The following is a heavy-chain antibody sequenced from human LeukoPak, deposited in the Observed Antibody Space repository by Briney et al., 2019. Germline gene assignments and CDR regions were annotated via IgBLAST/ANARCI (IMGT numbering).Heavy chain of an antibody. Sequence: GGSLRLSCAASGFTFDDYGMSWVRQAPGKGLEWVSGINWNGGSTGYADSVKGRFTISRDNAKNSLYLQMSSLRAEDTALYYCARDGAGSGLYYFDYWGQGTLVTVSS. CDR2: INWNGGST. D-gene: IGHD6-19*01. CDR3: ARDGAGSGLYYFDY. J-gene: IGHJ4*02. V-gene: IGHV3-20*04. CDR1: GFTFDDYG.